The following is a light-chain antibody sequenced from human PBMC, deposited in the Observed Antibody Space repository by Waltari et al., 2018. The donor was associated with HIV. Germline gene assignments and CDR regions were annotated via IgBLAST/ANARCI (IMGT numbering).Light chain of an antibody. Sequence: DIQMTQSPSSLSASVGDRVTITCQASQDISNYLNWYQRKPGKAPKLLIYDASNLETGVPSRFSGSGSGTDFTFTISSLQPEDIATYYCQQYDNLLFTFGPGTKVDIK. CDR3: QQYDNLLFT. J-gene: IGKJ3*01. CDR2: DAS. V-gene: IGKV1-33*01. CDR1: QDISNY.